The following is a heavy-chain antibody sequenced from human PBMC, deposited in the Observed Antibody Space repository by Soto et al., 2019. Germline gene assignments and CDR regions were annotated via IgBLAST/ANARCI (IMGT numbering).Heavy chain of an antibody. V-gene: IGHV4-31*03. CDR3: ARDGDYGVPYYYYGLDV. D-gene: IGHD4-17*01. CDR2: IYYSGSA. CDR1: GGSISSAGYY. Sequence: QVQLQESGPELVKPSETLSLTCSVSGGSISSAGYYWSWIRQHPGKGLEWIGRIYYSGSASYSPSLKSRVTVSIDTSKNQFSLKLTSVSVADTAVYYCARDGDYGVPYYYYGLDVWGQGTKVTV. J-gene: IGHJ6*02.